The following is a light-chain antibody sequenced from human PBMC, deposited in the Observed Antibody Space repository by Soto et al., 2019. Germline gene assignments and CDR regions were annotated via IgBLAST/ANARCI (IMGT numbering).Light chain of an antibody. V-gene: IGKV3-15*01. CDR3: QQYNNWPPAFT. CDR1: QSVGGN. J-gene: IGKJ3*01. CDR2: VES. Sequence: EIVMTQSPATLSVSPGERATLSCRASQSVGGNLAWYQQKPGQAPRLLIYVESTRATGIPARFSGSGSGTEFTLTISSLQSEDFAVYYCQQYNNWPPAFTFGPGTIVDIK.